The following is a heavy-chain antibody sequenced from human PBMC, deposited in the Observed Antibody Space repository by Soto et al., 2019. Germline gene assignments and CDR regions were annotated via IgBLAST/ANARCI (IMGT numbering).Heavy chain of an antibody. D-gene: IGHD5-18*01. Sequence: EVQLEESGGALVQPGRFLRLSCAASGFTFDDYVMHWVRQVLGKGLEWVSSISWNSGNIGYADSVKGRFTTSRDNAKNSLYLQMNSLRPEDTALYYCVRSKGGYSYGTPFDYWGQGTLVTVSS. CDR1: GFTFDDYV. V-gene: IGHV3-9*01. CDR2: ISWNSGNI. J-gene: IGHJ4*02. CDR3: VRSKGGYSYGTPFDY.